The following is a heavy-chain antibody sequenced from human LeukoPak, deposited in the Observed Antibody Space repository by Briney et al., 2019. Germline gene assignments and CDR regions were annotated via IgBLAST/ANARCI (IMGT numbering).Heavy chain of an antibody. V-gene: IGHV1-3*04. Sequence: ASVNVSCKASGYTFTSYAMHWVRQAPGQRLEWMGWINTGNGNTKYSQKFQDRVTITRDTSATTAYMELSSLRSEDTAVYYCARGHIRATVVTRNWFDPWGQGTLVTVSS. CDR1: GYTFTSYA. D-gene: IGHD4-23*01. J-gene: IGHJ5*02. CDR2: INTGNGNT. CDR3: ARGHIRATVVTRNWFDP.